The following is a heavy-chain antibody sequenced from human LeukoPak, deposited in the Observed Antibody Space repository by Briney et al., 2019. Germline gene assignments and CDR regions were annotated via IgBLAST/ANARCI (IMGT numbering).Heavy chain of an antibody. J-gene: IGHJ4*02. CDR3: ARDAKYYYGSRTYFFFEY. CDR1: GGSISSYY. D-gene: IGHD3-10*01. Sequence: SETLSLTCTVSGGSISSYYWSWIRQPPGKGLEWIGYIYYSGTTNYNPSLKSRVTMSIDTSKNQFSLKLSSVTAADTAIYYCARDAKYYYGSRTYFFFEYWGQGTLLTVSS. V-gene: IGHV4-59*12. CDR2: IYYSGTT.